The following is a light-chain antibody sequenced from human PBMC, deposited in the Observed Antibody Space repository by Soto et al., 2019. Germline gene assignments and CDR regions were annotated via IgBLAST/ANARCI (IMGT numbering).Light chain of an antibody. CDR1: QSISRF. CDR3: QQYTNTNNPWM. J-gene: IGKJ1*01. V-gene: IGKV1-39*01. Sequence: DVQMTQSPSSLSASIGDRVTITCRASQSISRFLNWYQQKPGKAPRLLIYAASSLQSGVPSRFSGTGSGTDFTLTISSLQPEDFATYYCQQYTNTNNPWMFGQGTKVEI. CDR2: AAS.